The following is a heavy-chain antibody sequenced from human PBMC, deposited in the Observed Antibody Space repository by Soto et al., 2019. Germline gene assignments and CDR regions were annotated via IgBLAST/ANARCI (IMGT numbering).Heavy chain of an antibody. V-gene: IGHV3-30*18. CDR2: ISYDGSNK. Sequence: PGGSLRLSCAASGFAVSSRYMHWVRQAPGKGLEWVAVISYDGSNKYYADSVKGRFTISRDNSKNTLYLQMNSLRAEDTAVYYCAKDLRIRLWLRPDYYYGMDVWGQGTTVTVSS. CDR3: AKDLRIRLWLRPDYYYGMDV. CDR1: GFAVSSRY. J-gene: IGHJ6*02. D-gene: IGHD5-18*01.